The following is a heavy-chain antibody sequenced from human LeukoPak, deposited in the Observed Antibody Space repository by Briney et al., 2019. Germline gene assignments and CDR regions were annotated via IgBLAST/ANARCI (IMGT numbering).Heavy chain of an antibody. J-gene: IGHJ5*02. Sequence: PGGSLRLSCAASGFTFSSYSMNWVRQAPGKGLEWVSSTSSSSNYIYYADSVKGRFTISRDNSKNTLYLQMNSLRAEDTAVYYCARDRPRDSSGWYPIWFDPWGQGTLVTVPS. CDR3: ARDRPRDSSGWYPIWFDP. V-gene: IGHV3-21*01. CDR2: TSSSSNYI. D-gene: IGHD6-19*01. CDR1: GFTFSSYS.